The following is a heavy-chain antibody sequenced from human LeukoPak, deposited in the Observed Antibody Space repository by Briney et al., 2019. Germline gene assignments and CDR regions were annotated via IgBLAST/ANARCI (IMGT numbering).Heavy chain of an antibody. CDR2: ISYDGSNK. Sequence: PGGSLRLSCAASGFTFSSYAMHWVRQAPGKGLEWVAVISYDGSNKYYVDSVKGRFTISRDNSKNTLYLQMNSLRAEDTAVYYCAKAAHISLLSMVRGVNFDYWGQGTLVTVSS. CDR3: AKAAHISLLSMVRGVNFDY. V-gene: IGHV3-30*07. D-gene: IGHD3-10*01. CDR1: GFTFSSYA. J-gene: IGHJ4*02.